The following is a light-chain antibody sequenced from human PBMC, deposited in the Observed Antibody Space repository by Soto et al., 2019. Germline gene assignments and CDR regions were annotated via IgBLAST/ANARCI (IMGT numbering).Light chain of an antibody. CDR3: QQRSNWPPG. Sequence: EIVLTQSPATLSLSPGERATLSRRASQSVSSYLAWYQQKPGQAPRLLIYDASNRATGIPARFSGSGSGTDFTLTISSLEPEDFAVYYCQQRSNWPPGVGQGTKVEIK. V-gene: IGKV3-11*01. CDR2: DAS. J-gene: IGKJ1*01. CDR1: QSVSSY.